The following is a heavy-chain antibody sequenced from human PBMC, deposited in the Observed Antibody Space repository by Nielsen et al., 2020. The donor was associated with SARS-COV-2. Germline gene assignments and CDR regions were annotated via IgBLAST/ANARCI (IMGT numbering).Heavy chain of an antibody. V-gene: IGHV3-72*01. J-gene: IGHJ4*02. D-gene: IGHD2-8*01. CDR3: GRDPSGALGVGQSRFDI. CDR2: SRNKANGYTT. CDR1: GFTLSDHY. Sequence: GESLKISCAASGFTLSDHYIDWIRQAPGKGLEWIGRSRNKANGYTTKYAASVKDRFTISRDDSQNSLFLQTNSLQTEDTAVYFCGRDPSGALGVGQSRFDIWGQGTLVSVSS.